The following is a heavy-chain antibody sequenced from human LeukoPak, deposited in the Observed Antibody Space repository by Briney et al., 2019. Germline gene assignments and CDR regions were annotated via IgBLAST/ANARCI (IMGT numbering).Heavy chain of an antibody. Sequence: ASVKVSCKASGGTFSSYGISWVRQAPGQGLEWMGWISAYNGNTNYAQKLQGRVTMTTDTSTSTAYMELRSLRSDDTAVYYCARGESGSYYYYYYYMDVWGKGTTVTVSS. CDR2: ISAYNGNT. D-gene: IGHD1-26*01. CDR1: GGTFSSYG. J-gene: IGHJ6*03. CDR3: ARGESGSYYYYYYYMDV. V-gene: IGHV1-18*01.